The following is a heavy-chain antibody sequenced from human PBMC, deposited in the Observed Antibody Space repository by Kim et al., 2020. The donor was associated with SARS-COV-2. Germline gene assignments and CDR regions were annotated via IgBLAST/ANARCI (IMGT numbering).Heavy chain of an antibody. CDR3: AKDWPGASSGSLDV. CDR2: IDINSGT. D-gene: IGHD1-1*01. V-gene: IGHV3-23*01. Sequence: GGSLRLSCAASGFTFSNYAMTWVRQAPGKGLEWVSGIDINSGTFYADSVKGRFTISRDYSKNTVYLQMNSLGAGDTALYYCAKDWPGASSGSLDVWGQGT. CDR1: GFTFSNYA. J-gene: IGHJ6*02.